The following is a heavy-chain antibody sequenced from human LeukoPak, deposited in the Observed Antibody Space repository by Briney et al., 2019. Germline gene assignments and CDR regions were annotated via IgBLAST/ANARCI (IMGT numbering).Heavy chain of an antibody. V-gene: IGHV2-5*05. CDR3: AHLLSSGYCFDY. Sequence: SGPTLVKPTQSLRLTCTFAGCALSTSGVGVGWIRQPPGKALEWLALIYWDDDKRYGPSLKSRLTTTKDTSKNQVVLTMTNMDPADTATYYCAHLLSSGYCFDYWGQGTLVTVSS. D-gene: IGHD3-22*01. J-gene: IGHJ4*02. CDR1: GCALSTSGVG. CDR2: IYWDDDK.